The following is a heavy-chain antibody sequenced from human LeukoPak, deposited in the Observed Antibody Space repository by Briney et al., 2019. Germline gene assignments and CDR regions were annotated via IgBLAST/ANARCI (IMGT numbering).Heavy chain of an antibody. CDR1: GYTFTNHG. CDR2: ISGYNDNT. CDR3: ARDLSLGRHDDGEPFDY. V-gene: IGHV1-18*01. D-gene: IGHD4-17*01. Sequence: ASVKVSCKTSGYTFTNHGISWVRQAPGQGLEWMGWISGYNDNTNYVKKFRGRVTMTTDTSTSTAYMELRSLSSDDTALYYCARDLSLGRHDDGEPFDYWGQGTLVTVSS. J-gene: IGHJ4*02.